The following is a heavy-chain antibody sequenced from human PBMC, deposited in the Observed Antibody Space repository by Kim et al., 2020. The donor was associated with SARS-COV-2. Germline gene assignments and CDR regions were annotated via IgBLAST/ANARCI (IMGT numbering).Heavy chain of an antibody. D-gene: IGHD3-10*01. CDR2: GTT. J-gene: IGHJ4*02. Sequence: GTTDYAEPGKGRFTISRDDSKNTLYLQMNSLKTEDTAVYYCTTAMVTKGYWGQGTLVTVSS. CDR3: TTAMVTKGY. V-gene: IGHV3-15*01.